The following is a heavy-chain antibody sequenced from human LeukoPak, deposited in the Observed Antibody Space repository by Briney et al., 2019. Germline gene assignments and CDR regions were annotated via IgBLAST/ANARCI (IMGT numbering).Heavy chain of an antibody. CDR2: IYLGGSDT. Sequence: SGESLKISCKGSGDSFTTYWIGWVRQMPGKGLEWMGIIYLGGSDTRYSPSFQGQVTISADKSINTAYLQWSSLKASDTAMYYCVRHRNWNYDYWGQGTLVTVSS. V-gene: IGHV5-51*01. CDR3: VRHRNWNYDY. D-gene: IGHD1-1*01. J-gene: IGHJ4*02. CDR1: GDSFTTYW.